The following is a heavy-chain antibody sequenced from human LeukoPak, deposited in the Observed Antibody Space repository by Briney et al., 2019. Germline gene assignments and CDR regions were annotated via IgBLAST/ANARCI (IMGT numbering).Heavy chain of an antibody. CDR2: IYYSGST. V-gene: IGHV4-39*07. Sequence: PSETLSLTCTVSGGSISSSSYYWGWIRQPPGKGLEWIGSIYYSGSTYYNPSLKSRVTISVDTSKNQFSLKLSSVTAADTAVYYCARESRDYYDSSGSTVDYWGQGTLVTVSS. J-gene: IGHJ4*02. CDR1: GGSISSSSYY. D-gene: IGHD3-22*01. CDR3: ARESRDYYDSSGSTVDY.